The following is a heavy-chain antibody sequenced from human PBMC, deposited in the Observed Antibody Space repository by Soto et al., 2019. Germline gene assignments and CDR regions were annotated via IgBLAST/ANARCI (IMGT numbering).Heavy chain of an antibody. J-gene: IGHJ4*02. D-gene: IGHD6-13*01. V-gene: IGHV4-59*01. CDR2: IYYSGST. Sequence: PWETLSLTCTVSGGSISSYYWSWIRQPPGKGLEWIGYIYYSGSTNYNPSLKSRVTISVDTSKNQFSLKLSSVTAADTAVYYCARTAAGTGFDYWGQGTLVTVSS. CDR3: ARTAAGTGFDY. CDR1: GGSISSYY.